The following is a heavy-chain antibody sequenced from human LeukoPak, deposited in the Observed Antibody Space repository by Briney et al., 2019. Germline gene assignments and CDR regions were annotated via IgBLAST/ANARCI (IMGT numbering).Heavy chain of an antibody. Sequence: PGGSLRLSCAASGFTFSSHWMSWVRQAPGKGLEWVANINQDGTEQYYVDSVKGRFTISRDNAKNSLYLQMNSLRAEDTAVYYCARDAVKRPPRYCTNGVCYDAFDIWGQGTMVTVSS. CDR1: GFTFSSHW. D-gene: IGHD2-8*01. V-gene: IGHV3-7*01. CDR2: INQDGTEQ. CDR3: ARDAVKRPPRYCTNGVCYDAFDI. J-gene: IGHJ3*02.